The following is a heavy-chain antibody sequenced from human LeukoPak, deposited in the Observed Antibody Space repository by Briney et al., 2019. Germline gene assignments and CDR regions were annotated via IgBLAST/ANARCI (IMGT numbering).Heavy chain of an antibody. Sequence: SETLSLTCTVSGGSIRSGDYYWSWIRQPPGKGLEWIGYIYYSGSTYYNPSLKSRVTISVDTSKNQFSLKMNAVTAADTAVYYCAREWERTFDYWGQGTLVTVSS. J-gene: IGHJ4*02. D-gene: IGHD1-26*01. CDR3: AREWERTFDY. CDR2: IYYSGST. CDR1: GGSIRSGDYY. V-gene: IGHV4-30-4*01.